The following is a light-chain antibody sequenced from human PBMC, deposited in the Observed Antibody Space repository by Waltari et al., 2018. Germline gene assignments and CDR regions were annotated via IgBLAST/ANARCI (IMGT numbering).Light chain of an antibody. CDR1: SSDVGSYNL. V-gene: IGLV2-23*02. CDR2: EVS. CDR3: CSYAGSSTVV. J-gene: IGLJ2*01. Sequence: QSALTQPASVSGSPGPSITISCTGTSSDVGSYNLVSWYQQHPGKAPKLMIYEVSKRSSGVSNRFSGSKSGNTASLTISGLQAEDEADYYCCSYAGSSTVVFGGGTKLTVL.